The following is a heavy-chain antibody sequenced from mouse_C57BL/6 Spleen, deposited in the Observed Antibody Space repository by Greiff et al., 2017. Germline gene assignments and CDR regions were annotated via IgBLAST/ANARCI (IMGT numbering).Heavy chain of an antibody. CDR2: IHPNSGST. D-gene: IGHD3-2*02. CDR1: GYTFTSYW. J-gene: IGHJ2*01. Sequence: QVHVKQPGAELVKPGASVKLSCKASGYTFTSYWMHWVKQRPGQGLEWIGMIHPNSGSTNYNEKFKSKATLTVDKSSSTAYMQLSSLTSEDSAVYYCARMSQATLFDYWGQGTTLTVSS. CDR3: ARMSQATLFDY. V-gene: IGHV1-64*01.